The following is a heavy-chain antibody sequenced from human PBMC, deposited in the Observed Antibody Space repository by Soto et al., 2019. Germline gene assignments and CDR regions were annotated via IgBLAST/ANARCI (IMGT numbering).Heavy chain of an antibody. Sequence: ASVKVSCKASGYTFTGYYMYWVRQAPGQGLEWMGWINPNSGGTNYAQKFQGWVTMTRDTSISTAYMELSRLRSDDTAVYYCARDRPIAAAGTILYYYYGMDAWGQGTTVTVSS. CDR3: ARDRPIAAAGTILYYYYGMDA. V-gene: IGHV1-2*04. J-gene: IGHJ6*02. D-gene: IGHD6-13*01. CDR1: GYTFTGYY. CDR2: INPNSGGT.